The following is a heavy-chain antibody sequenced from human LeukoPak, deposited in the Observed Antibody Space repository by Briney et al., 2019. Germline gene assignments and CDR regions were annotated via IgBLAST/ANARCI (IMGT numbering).Heavy chain of an antibody. Sequence: PSETLSLTCTVSGGSISSGGYYWSWIRQHPGKGLEWIGYIYYSGSTYYNPSLKSRVTISVDTSKNQLSLKLSSVTAADTAVYYCARVPAARLSIYFDYWGQGTLVTVSS. CDR2: IYYSGST. J-gene: IGHJ4*02. CDR3: ARVPAARLSIYFDY. CDR1: GGSISSGGYY. D-gene: IGHD6-6*01. V-gene: IGHV4-31*03.